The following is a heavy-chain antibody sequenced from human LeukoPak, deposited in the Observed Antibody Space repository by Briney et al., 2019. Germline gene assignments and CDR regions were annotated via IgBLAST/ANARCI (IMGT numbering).Heavy chain of an antibody. V-gene: IGHV1-69*13. Sequence: SVKVSCKASGGTFSSYAISWVRQARGQGLEGMGGIIPIFGTANYAQKFHGRVTITADESTGTAYMELSSLRSEDTAVYYCARDYYDILTGYYNPSGNDYWGQGTLVTVSS. J-gene: IGHJ4*02. CDR2: IIPIFGTA. CDR3: ARDYYDILTGYYNPSGNDY. D-gene: IGHD3-9*01. CDR1: GGTFSSYA.